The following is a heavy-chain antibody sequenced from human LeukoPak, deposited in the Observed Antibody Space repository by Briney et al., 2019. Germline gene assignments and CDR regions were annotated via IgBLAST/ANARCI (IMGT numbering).Heavy chain of an antibody. Sequence: SETLSLTCTVSGGSISSYYWSWIRHPPGKGLGWIGYIYYSGSTNYNPSLKSRVTISVDTSKNQFSLKLSSVTAADTAVYYCARDMEVGQSGGSSWFYYYGMDVWGQGTTVTVSS. CDR3: ARDMEVGQSGGSSWFYYYGMDV. V-gene: IGHV4-59*01. D-gene: IGHD6-13*01. J-gene: IGHJ6*02. CDR2: IYYSGST. CDR1: GGSISSYY.